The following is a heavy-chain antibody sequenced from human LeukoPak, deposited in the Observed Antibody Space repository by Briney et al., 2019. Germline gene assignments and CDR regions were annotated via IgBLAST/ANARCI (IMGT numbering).Heavy chain of an antibody. CDR3: ARRIGDRYDSSGHYLGWFDP. J-gene: IGHJ5*02. V-gene: IGHV4-59*01. CDR2: ISNTGYT. D-gene: IGHD3-22*01. Sequence: NTSETLSLTCTVSGGSIDSYYWSWIRQPPGEGLEWIGYISNTGYTTYKPSLKSRVTISVDTSKNQLSLKLTSVTAADTAVYYCARRIGDRYDSSGHYLGWFDPWGQGTLVTVSS. CDR1: GGSIDSYY.